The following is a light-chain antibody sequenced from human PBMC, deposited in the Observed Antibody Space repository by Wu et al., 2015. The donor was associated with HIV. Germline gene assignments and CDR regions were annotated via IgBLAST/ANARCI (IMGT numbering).Light chain of an antibody. CDR3: QQYGSSPRT. V-gene: IGKV3-20*01. CDR1: QNIGNS. J-gene: IGKJ1*01. Sequence: EVVVTQSPATLSLSTGERATLSCRASQNIGNSLAWYQQRPGQAPRLLIYGASSRATGIPDRFSGSGSGTDFTLTISRLEPEDFAVYYCQQYGSSPRTFGQGTKVEIK. CDR2: GAS.